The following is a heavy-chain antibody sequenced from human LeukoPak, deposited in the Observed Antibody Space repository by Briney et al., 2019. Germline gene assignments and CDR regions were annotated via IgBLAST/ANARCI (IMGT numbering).Heavy chain of an antibody. CDR2: INAGNGNT. V-gene: IGHV1-3*01. CDR3: ARAEYSSSWPTTDFDY. D-gene: IGHD6-13*01. CDR1: GYTFTSYA. J-gene: IGHJ4*02. Sequence: ASVKVSCKASGYTFTSYAMHWVRQAPGQRLEWMGWINAGNGNTKYSQEFQGRVTITRDTSASTAYMELSSLRSEDTAVYYCARAEYSSSWPTTDFDYWGQGTLVTVSS.